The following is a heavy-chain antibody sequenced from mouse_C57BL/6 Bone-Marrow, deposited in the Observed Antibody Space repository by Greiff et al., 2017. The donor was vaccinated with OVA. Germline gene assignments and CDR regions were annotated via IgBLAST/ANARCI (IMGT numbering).Heavy chain of an antibody. J-gene: IGHJ2*01. Sequence: VQLQQPGAELVMPGASVKLSCKASGYTFTSYWMHWVKQRPGQGLEWIGEIDPSDSYTNYNQKFKGKSTLTVDKSSSTAYMQLSSLTSEDSAVDYCARGTGKVDYWGQGTTLTVSS. CDR2: IDPSDSYT. CDR3: ARGTGKVDY. V-gene: IGHV1-69*01. D-gene: IGHD4-1*01. CDR1: GYTFTSYW.